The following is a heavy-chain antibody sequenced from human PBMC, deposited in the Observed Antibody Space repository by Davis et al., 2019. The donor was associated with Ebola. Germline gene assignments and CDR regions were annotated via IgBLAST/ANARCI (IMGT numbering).Heavy chain of an antibody. CDR1: GFTFDDYA. V-gene: IGHV3-9*01. Sequence: GRSLRLSCAASGFTFDDYAMHWVRQAPGKGLEWVSGISWNSGIIGYADSVKGRFTISRDNAKNSLYLQMNSLRAEDTALYYCAKDLSPGVAGPNYYYYGMDVWGQGTTVTVSS. J-gene: IGHJ6*02. CDR3: AKDLSPGVAGPNYYYYGMDV. D-gene: IGHD6-19*01. CDR2: ISWNSGII.